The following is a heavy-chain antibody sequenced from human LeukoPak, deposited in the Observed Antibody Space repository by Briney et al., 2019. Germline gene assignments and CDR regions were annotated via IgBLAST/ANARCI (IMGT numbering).Heavy chain of an antibody. Sequence: ASVKVSCKASGYTFIGYYIHWVRRAPGQGLEWMGWINPNSGGTNYAQNFQGRVTMSRDTSINTAYMELSRLTSDDTAMYYCARVGSGSSYNGAFDIWGQGTVVTVSS. V-gene: IGHV1-2*02. CDR2: INPNSGGT. CDR1: GYTFIGYY. J-gene: IGHJ3*02. D-gene: IGHD3-10*01. CDR3: ARVGSGSSYNGAFDI.